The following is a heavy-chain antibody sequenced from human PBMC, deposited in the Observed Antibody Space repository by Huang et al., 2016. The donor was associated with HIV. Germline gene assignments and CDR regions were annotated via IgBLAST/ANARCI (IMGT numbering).Heavy chain of an antibody. V-gene: IGHV1-8*02. CDR1: GYTFTNYD. CDR2: MNPNTCNT. Sequence: QVHLVQSGAEVKKPGASVKVSCKASGYTFTNYDSNCVRQAPGRGLEWMGWMNPNTCNTGFAQSFQGRVTMTRKTSITTAYMELTSLTSEDTAVYYCARSAYGDLDYWGLGTLVIVSS. D-gene: IGHD4-17*01. J-gene: IGHJ4*02. CDR3: ARSAYGDLDY.